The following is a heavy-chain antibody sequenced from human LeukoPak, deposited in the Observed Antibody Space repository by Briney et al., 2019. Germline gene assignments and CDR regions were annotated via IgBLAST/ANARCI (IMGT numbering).Heavy chain of an antibody. CDR2: ISSSSSYI. CDR3: ARLYCSGGSCYTELDY. Sequence: PGGSLRLSCAASGFTFSSYSMNWVRQAPGKGLEWVSSISSSSSYIYYADSVKGRFTISRDNAKNSLYLQMNSLRAEDTAVYYCARLYCSGGSCYTELDYWGQGTLVTVSS. CDR1: GFTFSSYS. J-gene: IGHJ4*02. V-gene: IGHV3-21*01. D-gene: IGHD2-15*01.